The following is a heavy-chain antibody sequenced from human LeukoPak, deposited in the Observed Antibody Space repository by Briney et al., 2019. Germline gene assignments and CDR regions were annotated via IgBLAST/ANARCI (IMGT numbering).Heavy chain of an antibody. Sequence: PSETLSLTCTVSGGSISSYYWSWIRQPPGKGLEWIGYIYYSGSTNYNPSLKSRVTISVDTSKNQFSLKLSSVTAADTAVYYCARGYRRDAFDIWGQGTMVTVSS. J-gene: IGHJ3*02. CDR1: GGSISSYY. V-gene: IGHV4-59*01. CDR2: IYYSGST. D-gene: IGHD5-12*01. CDR3: ARGYRRDAFDI.